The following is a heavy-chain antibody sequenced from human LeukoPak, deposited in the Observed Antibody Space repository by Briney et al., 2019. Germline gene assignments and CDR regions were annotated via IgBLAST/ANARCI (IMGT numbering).Heavy chain of an antibody. CDR2: IYYSGST. J-gene: IGHJ4*02. CDR3: ARQYCSSTSCSFDY. D-gene: IGHD2-2*01. V-gene: IGHV4-59*12. CDR1: GGSITGYY. Sequence: PSETLSLTCTVSGGSITGYYWSWIRQPPGKGLEWIGYIYYSGSTNYNPSLKSRVTISVDTSKNQFSLKLSSVTAADTAVYYCARQYCSSTSCSFDYWGQGTLVTVSS.